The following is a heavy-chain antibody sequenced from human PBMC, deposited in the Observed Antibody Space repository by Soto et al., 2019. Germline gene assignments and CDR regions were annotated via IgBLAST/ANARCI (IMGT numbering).Heavy chain of an antibody. CDR3: ASSPNYGGNAFDI. V-gene: IGHV1-69*06. D-gene: IGHD4-17*01. CDR2: IIPIFGTA. J-gene: IGHJ3*02. Sequence: SVKVSCKASGGTFSSYAISWVRQAPGQGLEWMGGIIPIFGTASYAQKFQGRVTITADKSTSTAYMELSSLRSEDTAVYYCASSPNYGGNAFDIWGQGTMVTVS. CDR1: GGTFSSYA.